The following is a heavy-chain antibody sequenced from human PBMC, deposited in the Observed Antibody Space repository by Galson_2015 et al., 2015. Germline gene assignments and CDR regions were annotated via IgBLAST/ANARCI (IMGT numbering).Heavy chain of an antibody. Sequence: SLRLSCAASGFTLSSYWMSWVRQAPGKGLEWVANIKQDGSEKYYVNSVKGRFTISRDNAKNSLYLQMNSLRAEDTAVYYCARVTTNNYSNYGNYYYYYMDVWGKGTTVTVSS. CDR1: GFTLSSYW. CDR3: ARVTTNNYSNYGNYYYYYMDV. V-gene: IGHV3-7*04. D-gene: IGHD4-11*01. J-gene: IGHJ6*03. CDR2: IKQDGSEK.